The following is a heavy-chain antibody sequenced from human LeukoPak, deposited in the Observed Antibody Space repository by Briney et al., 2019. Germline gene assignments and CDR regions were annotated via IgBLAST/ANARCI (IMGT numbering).Heavy chain of an antibody. CDR3: ATDLYCSSTSCYLPFDY. V-gene: IGHV3-15*01. CDR1: GFTFSNAW. J-gene: IGHJ4*02. D-gene: IGHD2-2*01. CDR2: IKSKTDGGTT. Sequence: GGSLRLSCAASGFTFSNAWMSWVRQAPGKGLEWVGRIKSKTDGGTTDYAAPVKGRFTISRDDSKNTLYLQMNSLKTEDTAVYYCATDLYCSSTSCYLPFDYWGQGTLVTVSS.